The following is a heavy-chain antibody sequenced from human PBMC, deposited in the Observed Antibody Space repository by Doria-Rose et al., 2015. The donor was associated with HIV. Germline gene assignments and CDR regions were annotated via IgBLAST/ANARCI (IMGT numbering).Heavy chain of an antibody. CDR3: TTITKSYYYDSSGYLYDAFDF. D-gene: IGHD3-22*01. CDR2: IKSRTDDGAT. Sequence: EVQLVESGGGLVKPGESLTLSCAASGFTFKDAWMSWVRQAPGKGLEWLGHIKSRTDDGATYYAAPVKGRFTMSRDDSENTLHLQMNSLRTEDTAVYYCTTITKSYYYDSSGYLYDAFDFWGQGALVTVSS. CDR1: GFTFKDAW. J-gene: IGHJ3*01. V-gene: IGHV3-15*01.